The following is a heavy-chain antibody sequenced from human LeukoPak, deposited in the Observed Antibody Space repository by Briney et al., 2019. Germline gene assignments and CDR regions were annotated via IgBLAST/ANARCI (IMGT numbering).Heavy chain of an antibody. CDR3: VTGYGDFRVEGRYFYS. CDR2: VHYSGTT. V-gene: IGHV4-59*01. Sequence: SETLSLTCTVSGGSISSYYWSWVRQPPGKGLEFIGHVHYSGTTNYNPSLRSRVTISIDTSKKHFFLKLKSVTAADTAVYYCVTGYGDFRVEGRYFYSWGQGTLVTVSS. J-gene: IGHJ4*02. CDR1: GGSISSYY. D-gene: IGHD4-17*01.